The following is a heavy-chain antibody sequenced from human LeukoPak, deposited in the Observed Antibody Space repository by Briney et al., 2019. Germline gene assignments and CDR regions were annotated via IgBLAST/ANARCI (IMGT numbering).Heavy chain of an antibody. CDR3: ARDDFGDVDAFDI. V-gene: IGHV4-4*07. CDR1: GGSISRYY. CDR2: IYSSGHT. Sequence: SETLSLTCTVSGGSISRYYWSWIRQSAGKGLEWIARIYSSGHTNYTPSLKSRVTISLDMSKNQFSLTMRSVTAADTAMYFCARDDFGDVDAFDIWGQGTMVTVSS. D-gene: IGHD4-17*01. J-gene: IGHJ3*02.